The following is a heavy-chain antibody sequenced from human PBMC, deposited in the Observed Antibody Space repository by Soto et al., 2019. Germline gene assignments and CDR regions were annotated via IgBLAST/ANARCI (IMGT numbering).Heavy chain of an antibody. V-gene: IGHV5-10-1*01. Sequence: GESLKISCKGSGYSFTSYWISWVRQMPGKGLEWMGRIDPSDSYTNYSPSFQGHVTISADKSISTAYLQWSSLKASDTAMYYCARRDIAAAGPYGMDVWGQGTTVTVSS. CDR1: GYSFTSYW. J-gene: IGHJ6*02. CDR2: IDPSDSYT. D-gene: IGHD6-13*01. CDR3: ARRDIAAAGPYGMDV.